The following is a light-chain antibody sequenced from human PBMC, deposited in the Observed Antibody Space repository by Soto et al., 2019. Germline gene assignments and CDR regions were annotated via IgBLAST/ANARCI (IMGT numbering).Light chain of an antibody. Sequence: EIVMTQSPDTVYVSPGERATLSCRASQSVNSNLAWYQQKPGQAPRLLIYGASTRATGIPARFSGSGSGTEFTLTISSLQSEDFAVYYCQQYNNWPRGTFGQGTKVDIK. CDR3: QQYNNWPRGT. CDR1: QSVNSN. V-gene: IGKV3-15*01. J-gene: IGKJ1*01. CDR2: GAS.